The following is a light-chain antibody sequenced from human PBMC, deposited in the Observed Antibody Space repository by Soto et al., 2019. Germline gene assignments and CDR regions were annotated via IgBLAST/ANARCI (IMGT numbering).Light chain of an antibody. CDR2: GAS. CDR3: QQYNNWPPNT. Sequence: EIVLTQSPGTLSLSPGERATLYCRASQNVDSNYLAWYQQKPGQAPRIIIFGASGRATGIPDRFSGSGSGTEFTLTISSLQSEDFAVYYCQQYNNWPPNTFGGGTKVDIK. CDR1: QNVDSNY. J-gene: IGKJ4*01. V-gene: IGKV3-20*01.